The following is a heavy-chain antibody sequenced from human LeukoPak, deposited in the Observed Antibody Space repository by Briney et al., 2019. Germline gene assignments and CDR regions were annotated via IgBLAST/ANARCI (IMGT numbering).Heavy chain of an antibody. CDR2: ISGSGGRT. CDR3: AKAARPRYDILTGFLD. J-gene: IGHJ4*02. D-gene: IGHD3-9*01. CDR1: GFTFSNYA. Sequence: PGGSLRLSCSASGFTFSNYAMTWVRQAPGKGLEWVSAISGSGGRTYDADSVKGRFTISRDNSKNTLYLQMNSLGAEDTAVYYCAKAARPRYDILTGFLDWGQGTLVTVSS. V-gene: IGHV3-23*01.